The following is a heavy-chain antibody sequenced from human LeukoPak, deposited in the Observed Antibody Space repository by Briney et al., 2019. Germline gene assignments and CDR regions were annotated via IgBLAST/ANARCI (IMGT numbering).Heavy chain of an antibody. D-gene: IGHD6-19*01. J-gene: IGHJ4*02. CDR3: ARANSGWSIDY. CDR1: GFTFTSYW. V-gene: IGHV3-74*01. CDR2: ITYDGSST. Sequence: GGSLRLSCAASGFTFTSYWIHWVRQAPGKGLLWVSYITYDGSSTTYADSVKGRFTTSRDNAKNTVYLQMNSLRAEDTAIYYCARANSGWSIDYWGQGTLVTVSS.